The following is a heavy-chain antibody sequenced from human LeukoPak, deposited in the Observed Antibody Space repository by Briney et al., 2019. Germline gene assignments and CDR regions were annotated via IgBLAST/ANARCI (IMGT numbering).Heavy chain of an antibody. J-gene: IGHJ6*03. CDR1: GFTFTDYY. D-gene: IGHD2/OR15-2a*01. CDR3: AGDTTDYYYMDV. Sequence: GGSLRLSCAASGFTFTDYYMTWIRQAPGKGLEWVSYISSSGSVIHYADSVKGRFTISRDNAKNLVYLQMKSLRAEDTAVYFCAGDTTDYYYMDVWGKGTTVTVSS. V-gene: IGHV3-11*04. CDR2: ISSSGSVI.